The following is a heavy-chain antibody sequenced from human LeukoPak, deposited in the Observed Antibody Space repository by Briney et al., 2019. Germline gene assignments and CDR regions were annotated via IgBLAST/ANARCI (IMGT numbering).Heavy chain of an antibody. CDR2: IYYSGST. D-gene: IGHD1-26*01. V-gene: IGHV4-31*03. CDR1: GGSISSGGYY. Sequence: SSETLSLTCTVSGGSISSGGYYWSWIRQHPGKGLEWIGYIYYSGSTYYNPSLKSRVSISVDTSKNQFSLKLTSVTAADTAVYYCARGDSGSFSQFDCWGQGTLDTVSS. CDR3: ARGDSGSFSQFDC. J-gene: IGHJ4*02.